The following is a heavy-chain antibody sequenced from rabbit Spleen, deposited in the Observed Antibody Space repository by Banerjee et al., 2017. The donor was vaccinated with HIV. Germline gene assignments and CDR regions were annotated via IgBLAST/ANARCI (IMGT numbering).Heavy chain of an antibody. CDR2: IDLLFGTT. CDR3: ARARDTYDDVGDFARLDL. CDR1: GVSFSSAYY. Sequence: QSLEESGGDLVKPGASLTLTCTASGVSFSSAYYMCWVRQAPGKGLEWIGYIDLLFGTTYYANWVNGRFTISSHNAQNTVDLKMNSLTVADTATYFCARARDTYDDVGDFARLDLWGPGTLVTVS. J-gene: IGHJ3*01. V-gene: IGHV1S40*01. D-gene: IGHD2-1*01.